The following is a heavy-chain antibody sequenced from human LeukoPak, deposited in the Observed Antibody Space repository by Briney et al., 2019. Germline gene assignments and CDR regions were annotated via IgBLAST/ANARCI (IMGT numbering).Heavy chain of an antibody. CDR3: ARLLGAND. CDR2: CRDKANSYTT. CDR1: GFTFSSYS. J-gene: IGHJ4*02. D-gene: IGHD1-26*01. Sequence: QAGGSLRLSCAASGFTFSSYSMNWVRQAPGKGLEWVGRCRDKANSYTTEYAASVKGRFTISRDDSKNSLYLQMNSLETEDTAVYYCARLLGANDWGQGTLVTVSS. V-gene: IGHV3-72*01.